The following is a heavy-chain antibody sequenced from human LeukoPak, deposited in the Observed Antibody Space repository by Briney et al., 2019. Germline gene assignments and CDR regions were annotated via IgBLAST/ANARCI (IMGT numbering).Heavy chain of an antibody. CDR3: ARDGYPFEY. CDR2: ISGSSSYT. V-gene: IGHV3-11*05. Sequence: PGGSLRLSCAASGFTFSDFYMNWIRQAPGKGLEWVSYISGSSSYTNYADSVKGRFTISRDNARSSLYLQLNSLRAEDTAVYYCARDGYPFEYWGQGTLVTVSS. J-gene: IGHJ4*02. CDR1: GFTFSDFY. D-gene: IGHD5-12*01.